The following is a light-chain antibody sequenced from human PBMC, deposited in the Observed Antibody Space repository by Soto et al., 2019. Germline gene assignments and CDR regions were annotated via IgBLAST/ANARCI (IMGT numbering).Light chain of an antibody. J-gene: IGLJ1*01. Sequence: QSVLTQPPSVSGAPGQRATISCTGSSSNIGAGYDVHWYQQLPGTAPKLLIYGNSNRPSGVPDRFSGSKSGTSASLAITGLQAEDEADYYAQSDDSSLSGYVFGTGTKVTVL. CDR2: GNS. CDR1: SSNIGAGYD. V-gene: IGLV1-40*01. CDR3: QSDDSSLSGYV.